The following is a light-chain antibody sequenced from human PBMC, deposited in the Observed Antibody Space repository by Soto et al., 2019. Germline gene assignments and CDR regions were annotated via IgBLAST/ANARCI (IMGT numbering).Light chain of an antibody. V-gene: IGLV2-14*01. Sequence: QSALTQPASVSGSPGQSITISCSGSSSDVGGYVYVSWYQQHPGKAPKLMIYEVSSRPSGISNRFSGSKSGNTASLTISGLQPEDEADYYCSSYTTSNYVFGTGTKVTVL. CDR2: EVS. J-gene: IGLJ1*01. CDR1: SSDVGGYVY. CDR3: SSYTTSNYV.